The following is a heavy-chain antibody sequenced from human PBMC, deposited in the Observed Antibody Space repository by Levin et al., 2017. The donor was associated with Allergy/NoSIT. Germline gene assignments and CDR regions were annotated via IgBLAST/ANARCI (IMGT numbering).Heavy chain of an antibody. Sequence: PGGSLRLSCTVSGGSISSSSYYWGWIRQPPGKGLEWIGSIYYSGSTYYNPSLKSRVTISVDTSKNQFSLKLSSVTAADTAVYYCARHTNVEDRGDAFDIWGQGTMVTVSS. J-gene: IGHJ3*02. CDR3: ARHTNVEDRGDAFDI. D-gene: IGHD2-15*01. CDR2: IYYSGST. CDR1: GGSISSSSYY. V-gene: IGHV4-39*01.